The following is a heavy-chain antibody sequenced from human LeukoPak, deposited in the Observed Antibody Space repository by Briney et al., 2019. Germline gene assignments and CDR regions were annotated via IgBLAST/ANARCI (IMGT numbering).Heavy chain of an antibody. D-gene: IGHD6-19*01. CDR2: ISAYNGNT. J-gene: IGHJ6*02. V-gene: IGHV1-18*04. CDR1: GYTFTGYY. Sequence: ASVKVSCKASGYTFTGYYMHWVRQAPGQGLEWMGWISAYNGNTNYAQKLQGRVTMTTDTSTSTAYMELRSLRSDDTAVYYCARSTDSSGWFRADYYYYGMDVWGQGTTVTVSS. CDR3: ARSTDSSGWFRADYYYYGMDV.